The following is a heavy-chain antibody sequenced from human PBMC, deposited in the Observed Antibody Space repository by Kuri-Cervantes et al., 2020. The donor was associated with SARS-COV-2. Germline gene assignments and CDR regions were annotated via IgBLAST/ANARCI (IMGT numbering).Heavy chain of an antibody. Sequence: GSLRLSCTVSGGSISSYYWSWIRQPAGKGLEWIGRIYTSGSTNYNPSLKSRVTMSVDTSKNQFSLKLSSVTAADTAVYYRAREMIWYDFWSGYSCYFDYWGQGTLVTVSS. D-gene: IGHD3-3*01. J-gene: IGHJ4*02. CDR1: GGSISSYY. CDR2: IYTSGST. V-gene: IGHV4-4*07. CDR3: AREMIWYDFWSGYSCYFDY.